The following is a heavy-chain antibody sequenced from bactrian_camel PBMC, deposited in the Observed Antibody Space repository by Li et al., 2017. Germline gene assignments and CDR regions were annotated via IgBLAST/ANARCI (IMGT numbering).Heavy chain of an antibody. Sequence: HVQLVESGGGSVQAGGSLRLSCAASGDMYSSNYMGWFRQAPGKEREGVAAIYTADDTTYYADSVKGRFTISQDNAKTTMYLQMDSLKPEDTGVYYCAADLILASRRISNACTLSQGTQVTVS. D-gene: IGHD1*01. CDR2: IYTADDTT. V-gene: IGHV3S54*01. J-gene: IGHJ4*01. CDR1: GDMYSSNY.